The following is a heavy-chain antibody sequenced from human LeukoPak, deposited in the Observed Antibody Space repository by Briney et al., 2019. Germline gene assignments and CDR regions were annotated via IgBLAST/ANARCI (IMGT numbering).Heavy chain of an antibody. D-gene: IGHD3-22*01. J-gene: IGHJ4*02. CDR1: GFTFSTYA. Sequence: GGSLRLSCAASGFTFSTYAMTWVRQAPGKGLEWVAFIRYDGTNKYYADSVKGRFTISRDNSKNTLYLQMNSLRAEDTAVYYCAKDRAMIVVVIGGLDYWGQGTLVTVSS. CDR2: IRYDGTNK. CDR3: AKDRAMIVVVIGGLDY. V-gene: IGHV3-30*02.